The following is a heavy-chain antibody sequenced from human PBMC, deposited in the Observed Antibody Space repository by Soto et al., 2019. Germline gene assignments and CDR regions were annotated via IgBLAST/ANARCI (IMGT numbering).Heavy chain of an antibody. D-gene: IGHD3-22*01. CDR3: ARDFDSSGYYYDGEGYFDC. Sequence: PSETLSLTCTVSGGSISSYYWSWIRQPAGKGLEWIGRIYTSGSTNYNPSLKSRVTMSVDTSKNQFSLKLSPVTAADTAVYYCARDFDSSGYYYDGEGYFDCWGQGTLVTVAS. V-gene: IGHV4-4*07. CDR1: GGSISSYY. CDR2: IYTSGST. J-gene: IGHJ4*02.